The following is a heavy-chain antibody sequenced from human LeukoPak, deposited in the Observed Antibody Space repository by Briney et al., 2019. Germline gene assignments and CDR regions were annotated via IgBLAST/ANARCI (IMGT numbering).Heavy chain of an antibody. J-gene: IGHJ4*02. D-gene: IGHD6-19*01. V-gene: IGHV3-73*01. CDR1: GFTFSDSD. CDR2: ITTKRSNYAT. Sequence: PGGSLRLSCAASGFTFSDSDIHWVRQASGKGLEWVGRITTKRSNYATAYTASVKGRFTISRHDSENTAYLQMNSLKTEDTALYSCTTYRSGHYWGQGTLVTVSS. CDR3: TTYRSGHY.